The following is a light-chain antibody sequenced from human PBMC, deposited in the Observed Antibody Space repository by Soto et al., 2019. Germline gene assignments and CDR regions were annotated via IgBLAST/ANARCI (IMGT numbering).Light chain of an antibody. Sequence: TIYCTGTSTGCGGYNRVSWYQQPPGTAPKLMIYEVSKRPSGVPDRFSGSKSGNTASLTISGVRAADEADYYCSLCASENAYGFGTRTKVTVL. CDR1: STGCGGYNR. CDR3: SLCASENAYG. V-gene: IGLV2-18*01. CDR2: EVS. J-gene: IGLJ1*01.